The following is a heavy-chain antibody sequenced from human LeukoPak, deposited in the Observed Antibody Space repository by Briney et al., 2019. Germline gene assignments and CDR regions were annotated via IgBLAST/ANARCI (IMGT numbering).Heavy chain of an antibody. Sequence: PGGSLRLSCAASGFTVSSNYMSWVRQAPGKGLEWVSVIYSGGSTYYADSVKGRFTISGDNSKNTLYLQMNSLRAEDTAVYYCARAGLYYDSSGYIDYWGQGTLVTVSS. CDR2: IYSGGST. D-gene: IGHD3-22*01. V-gene: IGHV3-66*01. J-gene: IGHJ4*02. CDR3: ARAGLYYDSSGYIDY. CDR1: GFTVSSNY.